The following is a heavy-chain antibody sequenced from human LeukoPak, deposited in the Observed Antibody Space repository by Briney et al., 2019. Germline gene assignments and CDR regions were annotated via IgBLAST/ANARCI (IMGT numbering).Heavy chain of an antibody. D-gene: IGHD2-2*01. CDR1: GYSFTSYW. Sequence: GESLKISCKGSGYSFTSYWIGWVRQMPGKGLEWMGIIYPGDSDTRYSPSFQGQVTISADKSISTAYLQWSSLKASDTAMYYCARLDGCSRTSCYPNWFDPWGQGTLVTVSS. CDR2: IYPGDSDT. V-gene: IGHV5-51*01. J-gene: IGHJ5*02. CDR3: ARLDGCSRTSCYPNWFDP.